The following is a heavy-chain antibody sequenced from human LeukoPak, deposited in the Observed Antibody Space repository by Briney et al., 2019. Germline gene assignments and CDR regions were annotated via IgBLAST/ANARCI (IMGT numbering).Heavy chain of an antibody. V-gene: IGHV4-34*01. CDR3: ARHDQFGINNGFDV. Sequence: SETLSLTCADFGGSLSGYYWSWIRQPPGKGLEWIGEINHSGSTNYHPSLKSRVTLSVDTSKIQFSLKLNSVTAADTAVYYCARHDQFGINNGFDVWGQGTTVTVSS. CDR1: GGSLSGYY. D-gene: IGHD3-10*01. CDR2: INHSGST. J-gene: IGHJ6*02.